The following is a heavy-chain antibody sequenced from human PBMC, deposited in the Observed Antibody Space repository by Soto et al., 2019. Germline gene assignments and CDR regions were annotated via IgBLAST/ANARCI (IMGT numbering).Heavy chain of an antibody. Sequence: QVQLVESGGGVVQPGRSLRLSCAASGFTFSSYGMHWVRQAPGKGLEWVAVIWYDGSNKYYADSVKGRFTISRDNSKNTLYLQMNSLRAEDTAVYYCARGGGGYCSGGSCSEGPYYYYYGMDVWGQGTTVTVSS. J-gene: IGHJ6*02. D-gene: IGHD2-15*01. CDR3: ARGGGGYCSGGSCSEGPYYYYYGMDV. CDR1: GFTFSSYG. CDR2: IWYDGSNK. V-gene: IGHV3-33*01.